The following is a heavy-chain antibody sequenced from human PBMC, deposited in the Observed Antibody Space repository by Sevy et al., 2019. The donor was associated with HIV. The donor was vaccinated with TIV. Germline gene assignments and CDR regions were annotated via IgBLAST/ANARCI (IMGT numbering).Heavy chain of an antibody. D-gene: IGHD6-19*01. J-gene: IGHJ4*02. V-gene: IGHV3-23*01. Sequence: GESLKLACEASGFTFRSYAMSWVRQAPGKGLEWVSGIIGSGDNTYYADSVKGRFTVSRDNSKNTLYVQMNSLRAEDTAVYYCAKGVSWLVLGGYFDYWGQGTPVTVSS. CDR1: GFTFRSYA. CDR3: AKGVSWLVLGGYFDY. CDR2: IIGSGDNT.